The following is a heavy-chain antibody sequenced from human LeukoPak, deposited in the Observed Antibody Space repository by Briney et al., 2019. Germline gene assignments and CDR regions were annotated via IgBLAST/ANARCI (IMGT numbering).Heavy chain of an antibody. V-gene: IGHV3-53*01. J-gene: IGHJ4*02. CDR3: APMALYFDY. D-gene: IGHD5-24*01. Sequence: GGALPLSRPPCRFTVSSNYMIWVGQAPRKVLEWVSLIYRGGSTYYADSVEGRFTISRDNSKNTLYLQMNSLRAEDTAVYYCAPMALYFDYWGQGTLVTVSS. CDR1: RFTVSSNY. CDR2: IYRGGST.